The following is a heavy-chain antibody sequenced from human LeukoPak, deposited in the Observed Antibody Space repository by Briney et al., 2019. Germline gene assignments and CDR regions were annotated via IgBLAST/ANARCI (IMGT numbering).Heavy chain of an antibody. CDR1: GGSFSSYY. V-gene: IGHV4-34*01. J-gene: IGHJ4*02. CDR3: ARAGHDFGDYVDY. D-gene: IGHD4-17*01. CDR2: INHSGST. Sequence: SETLSLTCAAYGGSFSSYYWSWIRQSPGKGLEWIGEINHSGSTNYNPSLKSRVTISVDTSKNQFSLKLISVTAADTAIYYCARAGHDFGDYVDYWGQGTLVTVSS.